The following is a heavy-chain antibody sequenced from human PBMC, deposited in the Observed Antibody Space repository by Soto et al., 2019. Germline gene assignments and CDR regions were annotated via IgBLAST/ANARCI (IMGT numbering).Heavy chain of an antibody. CDR1: GGSVSSGSYY. Sequence: SETLSLTCTVSGGSVSSGSYYWSWIRQPPGKGLEWIGYTYHSGSTNYNPSLKSRVTISVDTSRNQFSLKLNSVTAADTAVYYCARTTAAIHLNYWSQGTLVTVSS. CDR2: TYHSGST. V-gene: IGHV4-61*01. CDR3: ARTTAAIHLNY. J-gene: IGHJ4*02. D-gene: IGHD2-21*02.